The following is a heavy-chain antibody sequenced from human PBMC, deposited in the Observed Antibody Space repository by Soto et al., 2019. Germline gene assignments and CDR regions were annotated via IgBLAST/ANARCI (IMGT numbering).Heavy chain of an antibody. V-gene: IGHV1-69*12. D-gene: IGHD3-22*01. Sequence: QVELVQSGAEEKKAGSSVKVSCKASGGTFSSYAISWVRQAPGQGLEWMGGIIPIFDTADYAQKVQGRVTITADESTNTAYMELSSLRSEDTAVYYCAGHSSGVPGYYYGMDVWGQGTTVTVSS. CDR1: GGTFSSYA. J-gene: IGHJ6*02. CDR2: IIPIFDTA. CDR3: AGHSSGVPGYYYGMDV.